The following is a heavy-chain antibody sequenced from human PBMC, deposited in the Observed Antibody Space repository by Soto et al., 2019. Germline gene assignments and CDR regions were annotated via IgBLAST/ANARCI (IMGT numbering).Heavy chain of an antibody. Sequence: ASVKVSCKASGYTFTRYYMHWVRQAPGQGLEWMGWISANNGSTNYAQKLQGRVTMTTDTSKSTAYMELRSLRSDDTAVYYCARRGVYYGSGKYMDVWGKGTTVTVSS. CDR2: ISANNGST. D-gene: IGHD3-10*01. J-gene: IGHJ6*03. V-gene: IGHV1-18*04. CDR1: GYTFTRYY. CDR3: ARRGVYYGSGKYMDV.